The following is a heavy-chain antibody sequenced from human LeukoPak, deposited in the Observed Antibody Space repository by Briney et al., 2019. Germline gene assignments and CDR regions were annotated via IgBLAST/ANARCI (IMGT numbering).Heavy chain of an antibody. CDR3: AKDPRVGVDY. CDR1: GFTFSSCG. V-gene: IGHV3-30*18. D-gene: IGHD1-26*01. CDR2: ISYDGSNK. Sequence: PGGSLRLSCAASGFTFSSCGMHWVRQAPGKGLEWVAVISYDGSNKYYADSVKGRFTISRDNSKNTLYLQMNSLRAEDTAVYYCAKDPRVGVDYWGQGTLVTVSS. J-gene: IGHJ4*02.